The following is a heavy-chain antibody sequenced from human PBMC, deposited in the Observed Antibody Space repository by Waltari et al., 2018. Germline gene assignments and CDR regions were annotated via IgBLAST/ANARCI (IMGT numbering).Heavy chain of an antibody. D-gene: IGHD7-27*01. J-gene: IGHJ5*02. Sequence: QVQLQESGPGLVKPSETLSLTCTVSGGSISNYYWIWIRQPPGKGLEWIGYIYYSGITNYNPSLKSRVTISVDTSKNHFSLKLRSVTAADTAVYYCARGDNWGNWFRLDPWGQGTLVSVSS. CDR3: ARGDNWGNWFRLDP. CDR1: GGSISNYY. V-gene: IGHV4-59*01. CDR2: IYYSGIT.